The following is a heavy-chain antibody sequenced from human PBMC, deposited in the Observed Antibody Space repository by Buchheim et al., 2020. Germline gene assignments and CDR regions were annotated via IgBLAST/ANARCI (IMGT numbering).Heavy chain of an antibody. V-gene: IGHV3-33*01. D-gene: IGHD3-3*01. CDR3: ARAYYDFWSGYYYYYGMDV. CDR2: IWYDGSNK. CDR1: GFTFSSYG. Sequence: QVQLVESGGGVVQPGRSLRLSCAASGFTFSSYGMHWVRQAPGKGLEWVAVIWYDGSNKYYADSVKGRFTISRDNSKNTLYLQMNSLRAKDTAVYYCARAYYDFWSGYYYYYGMDVWGQGTT. J-gene: IGHJ6*02.